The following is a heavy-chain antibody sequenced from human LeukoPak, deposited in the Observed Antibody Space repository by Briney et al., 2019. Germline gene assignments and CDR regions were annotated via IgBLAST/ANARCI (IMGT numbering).Heavy chain of an antibody. CDR1: GGTFSSYA. J-gene: IGHJ3*02. D-gene: IGHD5-12*01. CDR2: IIPIFGTA. V-gene: IGHV1-69*13. Sequence: GASVKVSCKASGGTFSSYAISWVRQAPGQGLEWMGGIIPIFGTANYAQKFQGRVTITADESTSTAYMELSSLRSEDTAVYYCQSSVATPHAFDIWGQGTMVTVSS. CDR3: QSSVATPHAFDI.